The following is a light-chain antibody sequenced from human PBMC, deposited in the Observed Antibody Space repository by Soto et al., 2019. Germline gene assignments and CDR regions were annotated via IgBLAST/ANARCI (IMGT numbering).Light chain of an antibody. CDR2: KAS. Sequence: DIQITRAPSTLSASLGDRVTINCRASQTISSWLAWYQQKPGKASKLLIYKASTLKSGVPSRFSGSRSGTDFTLTISTLQPEDFATYYCQQLESYPSTFGGGTKVDTK. V-gene: IGKV1-5*03. J-gene: IGKJ4*01. CDR1: QTISSW. CDR3: QQLESYPST.